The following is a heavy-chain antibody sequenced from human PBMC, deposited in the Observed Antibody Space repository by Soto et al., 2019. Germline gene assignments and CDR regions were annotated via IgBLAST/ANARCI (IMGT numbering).Heavy chain of an antibody. V-gene: IGHV3-21*01. D-gene: IGHD3-3*01. J-gene: IGHJ3*02. CDR3: ARAVRPNDGPYYDFWSGYYKEDAFDI. CDR2: ISSSSSYI. Sequence: PGWSLRLSCAASGFTFSSYSMNWVRQAPGKGLEWVSSISSSSSYIYYADSVKGRFTISRDNAKNSLYLQMNSLRAEDTAVYYCARAVRPNDGPYYDFWSGYYKEDAFDIWGQGTMVTVSS. CDR1: GFTFSSYS.